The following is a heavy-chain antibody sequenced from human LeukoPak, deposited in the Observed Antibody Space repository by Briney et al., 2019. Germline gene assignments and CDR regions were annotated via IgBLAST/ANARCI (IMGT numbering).Heavy chain of an antibody. CDR2: ISGDGANA. J-gene: IGHJ4*02. D-gene: IGHD3-10*01. Sequence: GGSLRLSCAASGFTVSSNYMSWVHQVPGKGLVWVSRISGDGANANYADSVKGRFTISRDNAKNTLYLQMNGLRAEDTAVYYCVLLSLTPGWGQGTLVTVSS. CDR1: GFTVSSNY. V-gene: IGHV3-74*01. CDR3: VLLSLTPG.